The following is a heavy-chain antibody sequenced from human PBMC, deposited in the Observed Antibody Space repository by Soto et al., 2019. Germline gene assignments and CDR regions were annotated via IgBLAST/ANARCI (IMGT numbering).Heavy chain of an antibody. D-gene: IGHD2-2*01. CDR3: SADHPHMAQECPI. Sequence: APGKVSCKASGIDFGSFGRQFLRQTRGRGLAWRGWIVVVSGSTNYARELQGRVAISRDMSSSTAFLAIYELKSDDTPVYFRSADHPHMAQECPIWGQGTTV. CDR2: IVVVSGST. CDR1: GIDFGSFG. J-gene: IGHJ6*02. V-gene: IGHV1-58*02.